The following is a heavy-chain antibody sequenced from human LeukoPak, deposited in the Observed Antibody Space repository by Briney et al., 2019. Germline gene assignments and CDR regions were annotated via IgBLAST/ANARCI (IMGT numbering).Heavy chain of an antibody. CDR3: AKWRYYYDSSGYYFDY. Sequence: GGSLRLSCAASGFTFSSYAMSWVRQAPGKGLEWVSATSGSGGSTYYADSVKGRFTISRDNSKNTLYLQMNSLRAEDTAVYYCAKWRYYYDSSGYYFDYWGQGTLVTVSS. J-gene: IGHJ4*02. CDR2: TSGSGGST. CDR1: GFTFSSYA. D-gene: IGHD3-22*01. V-gene: IGHV3-23*01.